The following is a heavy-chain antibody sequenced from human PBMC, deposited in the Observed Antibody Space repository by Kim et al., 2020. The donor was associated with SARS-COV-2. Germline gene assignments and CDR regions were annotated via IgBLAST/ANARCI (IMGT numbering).Heavy chain of an antibody. V-gene: IGHV3-30*18. CDR1: GFTFSSYG. J-gene: IGHJ6*02. CDR2: ISYDGSNK. CDR3: AKGSSSWYHYYYGMDV. Sequence: GGSLRLSCAASGFTFSSYGMHWVRQAPVKGLEWVAVISYDGSNKYYADSVKGRFTISRDNSKNTLYLQMNSLRAEDTAVYYCAKGSSSWYHYYYGMDVWGQGTTVTVSS. D-gene: IGHD6-13*01.